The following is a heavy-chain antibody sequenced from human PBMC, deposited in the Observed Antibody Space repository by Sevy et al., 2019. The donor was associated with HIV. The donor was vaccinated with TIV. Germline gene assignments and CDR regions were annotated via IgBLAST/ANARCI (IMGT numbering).Heavy chain of an antibody. D-gene: IGHD7-27*01. Sequence: GGSLRLSCEASGFTFSSFGMSWVRQAPGKGLEWVSGISGTGGSTYYADSVKGRFTISRDNSKNTRYIHMISLSAEDTAVYYCAKDGGRNWDQFFFDYWGQGTLVTVSS. CDR1: GFTFSSFG. J-gene: IGHJ4*02. CDR2: ISGTGGST. CDR3: AKDGGRNWDQFFFDY. V-gene: IGHV3-23*01.